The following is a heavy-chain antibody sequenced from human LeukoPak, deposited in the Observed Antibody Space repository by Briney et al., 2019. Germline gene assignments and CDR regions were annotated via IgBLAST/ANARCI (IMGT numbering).Heavy chain of an antibody. CDR3: AKDPDYGDYAGPRGFDL. J-gene: IGHJ2*01. CDR1: GGSISSGRYY. Sequence: TSETLSLTCTVSGGSISSGRYYWSWIRQHPGKGLEWIGYIFYGGRAYYNPSLKSRVTISMDASKNQFSLKLNSVTASDTAVYYCAKDPDYGDYAGPRGFDLWGRGTLVTVSS. D-gene: IGHD4-17*01. CDR2: IFYGGRA. V-gene: IGHV4-31*03.